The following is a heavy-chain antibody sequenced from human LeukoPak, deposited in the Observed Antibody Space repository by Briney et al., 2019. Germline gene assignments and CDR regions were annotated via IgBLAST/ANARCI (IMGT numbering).Heavy chain of an antibody. J-gene: IGHJ5*02. Sequence: GASVKVSCKASGYAFTSYGISWLRQAPGQGLEWMGWISSYNGNTNYAQKLQGRVTMTTATSTSTAYMELRSLRSDDTAVYYCARNRPATPDWFDPWGQETLVTVSS. V-gene: IGHV1-18*01. CDR2: ISSYNGNT. CDR1: GYAFTSYG. CDR3: ARNRPATPDWFDP. D-gene: IGHD1-26*01.